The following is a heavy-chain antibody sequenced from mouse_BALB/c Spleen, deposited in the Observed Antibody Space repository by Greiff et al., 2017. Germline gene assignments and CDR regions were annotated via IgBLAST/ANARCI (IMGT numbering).Heavy chain of an antibody. CDR1: GFTFSSYT. V-gene: IGHV5-6-4*01. Sequence: EVMLVESGGGLVKPGGSLKLSCAASGFTFSSYTMSWVRQTPEKRLEWVATISSGGSYTYYPDSVKGRFTISRDNAKNTLYLQMSSLKSEDTAMYYCTRDYYGSSEDYFDYWGQGTTLTVSS. D-gene: IGHD1-1*01. J-gene: IGHJ2*01. CDR3: TRDYYGSSEDYFDY. CDR2: ISSGGSYT.